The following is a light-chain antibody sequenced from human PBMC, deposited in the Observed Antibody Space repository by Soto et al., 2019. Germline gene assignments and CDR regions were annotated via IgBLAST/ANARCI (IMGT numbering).Light chain of an antibody. CDR1: QSISSY. CDR3: QQSYSTPHWT. J-gene: IGKJ1*01. Sequence: DIQMTQSPSSLSASVGDRVTITCRASQSISSYLNWYQQKPGKAPKLLIYAASSLQSGVPSRFSGSGSGTDFTLTISSLQPEDFATYYCQQSYSTPHWTFDQGTKVDIK. CDR2: AAS. V-gene: IGKV1-39*01.